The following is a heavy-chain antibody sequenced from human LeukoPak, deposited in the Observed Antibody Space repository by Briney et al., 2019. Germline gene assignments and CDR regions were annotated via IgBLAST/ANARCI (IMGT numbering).Heavy chain of an antibody. D-gene: IGHD6-19*01. CDR1: GFTFSSYE. CDR3: ARESIAVAGAPFDY. J-gene: IGHJ4*02. CDR2: ISSGSTI. Sequence: GGSLRLSCAASGFTFSSYEMNWVRQAQGKGLEWVSYISSGSTIYDADSVKGRFTISRDNAKNSLYLQMNSLRAEDTAVYYCARESIAVAGAPFDYWGQGTLVTVSS. V-gene: IGHV3-48*03.